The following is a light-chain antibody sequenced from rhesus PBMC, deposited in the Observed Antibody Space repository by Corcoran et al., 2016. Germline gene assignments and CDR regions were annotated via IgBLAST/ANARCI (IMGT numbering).Light chain of an antibody. CDR1: QSVSSK. CDR2: ASS. V-gene: IGKV3-42*02. J-gene: IGKJ4*01. CDR3: QQYSQWPLT. Sequence: EIVMTQSPATLSLSPGERATLSCRASQSVSSKLAWYQQKPGQAPSLLIYASSTQATGIPDRFSGSGYGTDFTLTISSLETEDFAVFYCQQYSQWPLTFGGGTKVEIK.